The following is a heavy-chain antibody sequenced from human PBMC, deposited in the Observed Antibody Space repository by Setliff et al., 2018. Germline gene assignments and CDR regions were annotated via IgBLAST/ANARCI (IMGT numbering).Heavy chain of an antibody. CDR1: GGTFSSYA. Sequence: VSCKASGGTFSSYAISWVRQAPGQGLEWMGRIIPIFGTANYAQKFQGRVTITADKSTSTAYMELSSLRSEDTAVYYCATGGYSGYDYVYWGQGTLVTVS. V-gene: IGHV1-69*06. CDR3: ATGGYSGYDYVY. D-gene: IGHD5-12*01. CDR2: IIPIFGTA. J-gene: IGHJ4*02.